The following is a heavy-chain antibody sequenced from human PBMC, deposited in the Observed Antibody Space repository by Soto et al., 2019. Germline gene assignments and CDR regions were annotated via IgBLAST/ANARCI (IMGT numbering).Heavy chain of an antibody. V-gene: IGHV5-51*01. Sequence: GESLKISCKGSGYSFTSYWIGWVRQMPGKGLEWMGIIYPGDSDTRYSPSFQGQVTISADKSISTAYLQWSSLKASDTATYYCATTYYDFWSGYYMSKQPPHWFDPWGQGTLVTVSS. CDR1: GYSFTSYW. CDR2: IYPGDSDT. D-gene: IGHD3-3*01. J-gene: IGHJ5*02. CDR3: ATTYYDFWSGYYMSKQPPHWFDP.